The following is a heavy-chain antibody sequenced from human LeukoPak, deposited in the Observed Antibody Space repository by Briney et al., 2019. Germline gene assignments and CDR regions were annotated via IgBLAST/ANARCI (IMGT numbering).Heavy chain of an antibody. Sequence: SETLSLTFTVSGGSISSSSYYWGWIRQPPGKGLEWIGSIYYSGSTYYNPSLKSRVTISVDTSKNQFSLKLSSVTAADTAVYYCARVSVAAAEPFDYWGQGTLVTVSS. J-gene: IGHJ4*02. CDR3: ARVSVAAAEPFDY. D-gene: IGHD6-13*01. CDR1: GGSISSSSYY. CDR2: IYYSGST. V-gene: IGHV4-39*07.